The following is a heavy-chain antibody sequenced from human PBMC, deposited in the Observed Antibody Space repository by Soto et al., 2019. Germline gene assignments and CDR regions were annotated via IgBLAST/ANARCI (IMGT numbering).Heavy chain of an antibody. CDR3: ARDQYDIRSGSHYYAMEV. Sequence: SETLSLTCTVSGVSVSSESHYWSWMGQTPGKGLEWIGYIYYTGSTNYNPSLKGRVTMSVDTSRDQVSLRLRSVTRADTAVYYCARDQYDIRSGSHYYAMEVGGHGNKVTVSS. J-gene: IGHJ6*02. D-gene: IGHD3-3*01. CDR2: IYYTGST. V-gene: IGHV4-61*01. CDR1: GVSVSSESHY.